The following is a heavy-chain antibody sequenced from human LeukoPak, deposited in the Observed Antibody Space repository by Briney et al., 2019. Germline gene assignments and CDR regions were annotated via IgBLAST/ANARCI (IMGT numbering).Heavy chain of an antibody. Sequence: ASVKVSCKASGYTFTSYGISWVRQAPGQGLEWMGWISAYNGNTNYAQKLQGRVTMTTDTSTSTAYMELSRLRSDDTAVYYCARDGSYGSGSDAFDIWGQGTMVTVSS. CDR3: ARDGSYGSGSDAFDI. J-gene: IGHJ3*02. V-gene: IGHV1-18*01. CDR1: GYTFTSYG. D-gene: IGHD3-10*01. CDR2: ISAYNGNT.